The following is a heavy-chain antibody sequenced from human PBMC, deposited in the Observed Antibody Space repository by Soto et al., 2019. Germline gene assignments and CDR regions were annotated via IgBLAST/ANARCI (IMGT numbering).Heavy chain of an antibody. CDR3: AKGHTRYGDYVPLYYYYYMDV. CDR1: GFTFSSYS. V-gene: IGHV3-23*01. D-gene: IGHD4-17*01. CDR2: ISGSGGST. Sequence: GSLRLSCAASGFTFSSYSMSWVRQAPGKGLEWVSAISGSGGSTYYADSVKGRFTISRDNSKNTLYLQMNSLRAEDTAVYYCAKGHTRYGDYVPLYYYYYMDVWGKGTTVTVSS. J-gene: IGHJ6*03.